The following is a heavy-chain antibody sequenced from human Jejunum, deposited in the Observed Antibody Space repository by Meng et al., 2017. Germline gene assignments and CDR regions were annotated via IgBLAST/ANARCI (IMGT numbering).Heavy chain of an antibody. CDR2: IHYSGGT. D-gene: IGHD4-23*01. CDR3: ARATAGNSEYFQN. CDR1: GGSMNSAGHY. Sequence: QVQPAASGPGMVKPAQTLSLTCTVAGGSMNSAGHYWSWIRQDPGKGLEWIGYIHYSGGTYYNPSLKSRVTISVDTSKNQFSLKLNSVSAADTAVYYCARATAGNSEYFQNWGQGTLVTVSS. J-gene: IGHJ1*01. V-gene: IGHV4-31*03.